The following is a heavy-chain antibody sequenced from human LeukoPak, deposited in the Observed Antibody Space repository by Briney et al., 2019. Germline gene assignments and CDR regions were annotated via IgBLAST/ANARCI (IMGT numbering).Heavy chain of an antibody. J-gene: IGHJ4*02. D-gene: IGHD3-22*01. Sequence: PSETLSLTCSVSGGSISSNSYYWGWIRQPPGKGLEWIGSFYYSGSTYYNPSLKSRVTISLDTSRSQFSLKLRSVTAADTAVYFCARGLVDYELPKGYIDYWGQGTLVTVSS. CDR1: GGSISSNSYY. CDR3: ARGLVDYELPKGYIDY. V-gene: IGHV4-39*07. CDR2: FYYSGST.